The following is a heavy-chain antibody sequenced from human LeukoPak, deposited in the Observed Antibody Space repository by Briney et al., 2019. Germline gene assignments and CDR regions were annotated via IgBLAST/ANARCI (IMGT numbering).Heavy chain of an antibody. CDR1: GYSFTSYW. CDR2: IYPGDSDT. CDR3: AGRGTGTTLAFDY. D-gene: IGHD1-1*01. V-gene: IGHV5-51*01. Sequence: GESLKISCKGSGYSFTSYWIGWVRQMPGKGLEWMGIIYPGDSDTRYSPSFQGQVTISVGKSISTAYLQWSSLKASDTAIYYCAGRGTGTTLAFDYWGQGTLVTVSS. J-gene: IGHJ4*02.